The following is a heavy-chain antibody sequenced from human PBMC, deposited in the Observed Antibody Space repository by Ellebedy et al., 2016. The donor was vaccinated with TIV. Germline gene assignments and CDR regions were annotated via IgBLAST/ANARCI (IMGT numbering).Heavy chain of an antibody. V-gene: IGHV1-2*02. CDR3: ARVRRASSGMDV. CDR2: INPDSGGT. D-gene: IGHD6-13*01. CDR1: GYTFTGNY. Sequence: ASVKVSCKASGYTFTGNYIHWVRQAPGQGLEWMGWINPDSGGTNFAQKFQDRVTMTRDTYVSKAYMELSRLESDDAAVYYCARVRRASSGMDVWGQGTTVTVS. J-gene: IGHJ6*02.